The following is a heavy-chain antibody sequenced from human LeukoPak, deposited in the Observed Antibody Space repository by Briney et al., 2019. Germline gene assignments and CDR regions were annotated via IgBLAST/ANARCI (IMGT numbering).Heavy chain of an antibody. CDR2: ISSSSSYI. V-gene: IGHV3-21*01. CDR3: ARVFFSCSGHAFDI. D-gene: IGHD2-15*01. Sequence: PGGSLRLSCAASGFTFSSYSMNWVRQAPAKGLEWVSSISSSSSYIYYADSVKGRFTISRDNAKNSLYLQMNSLRAEDTAVYYCARVFFSCSGHAFDIWGQGTMVTVSS. J-gene: IGHJ3*02. CDR1: GFTFSSYS.